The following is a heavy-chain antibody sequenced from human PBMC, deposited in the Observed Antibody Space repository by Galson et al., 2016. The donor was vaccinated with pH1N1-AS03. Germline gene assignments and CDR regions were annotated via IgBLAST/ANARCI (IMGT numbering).Heavy chain of an antibody. CDR3: ARGKAFWSGYPDDAFDI. CDR1: GITFSDYW. Sequence: SLRLSCAASGITFSDYWMTWVRQAPGKGLEWVANIKQDGSEKYSVDSVKGRFTVSRDNAKNSLYLQMNSLRSEDTAVDYCARGKAFWSGYPDDAFDIWGQGTMVTVSS. V-gene: IGHV3-7*03. J-gene: IGHJ3*02. D-gene: IGHD3-3*01. CDR2: IKQDGSEK.